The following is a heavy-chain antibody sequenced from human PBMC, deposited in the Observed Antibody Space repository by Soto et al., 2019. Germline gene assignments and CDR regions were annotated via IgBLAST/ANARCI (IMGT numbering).Heavy chain of an antibody. Sequence: EVQLVESGGGLVQPGGSLRLSCAASGFTFSSYSMNWVRQAPGKGLEWVSYISSSSSTIYYADSVKGRFTISRDNAKNSLYLQMNSLRAEDTAVYYCARNPPRTSSSLSWHTYYYYYMDVWGKGTTVTVSS. J-gene: IGHJ6*03. CDR1: GFTFSSYS. CDR2: ISSSSSTI. V-gene: IGHV3-48*01. CDR3: ARNPPRTSSSLSWHTYYYYYMDV. D-gene: IGHD6-6*01.